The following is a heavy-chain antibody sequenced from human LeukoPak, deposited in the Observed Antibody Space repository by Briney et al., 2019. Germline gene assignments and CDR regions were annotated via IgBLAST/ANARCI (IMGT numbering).Heavy chain of an antibody. Sequence: GRSLRLSCAASGFTFDDYAMHWVRQAPGKGLEWVSGISWNSGSIGYADSVKGRFTISRDNAKNSLYLQMNSLRAEDTALYYCAKEAAGDVDYWGQGTLVTVSS. CDR1: GFTFDDYA. CDR2: ISWNSGSI. V-gene: IGHV3-9*01. D-gene: IGHD2-15*01. J-gene: IGHJ4*02. CDR3: AKEAAGDVDY.